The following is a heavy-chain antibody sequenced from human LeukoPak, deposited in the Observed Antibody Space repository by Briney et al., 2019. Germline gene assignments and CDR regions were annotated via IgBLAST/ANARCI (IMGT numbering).Heavy chain of an antibody. CDR3: ATGLRVVITHFDY. J-gene: IGHJ4*02. CDR1: GYTLTELS. CDR2: FDPEDGET. V-gene: IGHV1-24*01. Sequence: ASVKVSCKVSGYTLTELSMHWVRQAPGKGLEWMGGFDPEDGETIYAQKFQGRVTMTEDTSTDTAYMELSSLRSEDTAVYYYATGLRVVITHFDYWGQGTLVTVSS. D-gene: IGHD3-22*01.